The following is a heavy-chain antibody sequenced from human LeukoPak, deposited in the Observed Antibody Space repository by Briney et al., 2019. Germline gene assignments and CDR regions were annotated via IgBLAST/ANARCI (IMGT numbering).Heavy chain of an antibody. CDR3: AREIYYYDSSGYLDY. CDR1: GGTFSSYA. Sequence: SCKASGGTFSSYAMHWVRQAPGKGLEWVAVISYDGSNKYYADSVKGRFTISSDNSKNTLYLQMNSLRAEDTAVYYCAREIYYYDSSGYLDYWGQGTLVTVSS. V-gene: IGHV3-30-3*01. CDR2: ISYDGSNK. J-gene: IGHJ4*02. D-gene: IGHD3-22*01.